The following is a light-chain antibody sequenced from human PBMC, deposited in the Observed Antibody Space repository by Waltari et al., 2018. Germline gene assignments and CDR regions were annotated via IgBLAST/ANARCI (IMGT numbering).Light chain of an antibody. CDR2: DVS. V-gene: IGLV2-14*03. J-gene: IGLJ2*01. CDR3: SSYTRSSTLVL. Sequence: QSALTQPASVSGSPGQSITVSCTGTSGDIGDYDFVSWYQQHPGRAPKPVIYDVSYRPSGVSNRFSGSKSANTASLTISGLQAEDEADYYCSSYTRSSTLVLFGGGTKLTVL. CDR1: SGDIGDYDF.